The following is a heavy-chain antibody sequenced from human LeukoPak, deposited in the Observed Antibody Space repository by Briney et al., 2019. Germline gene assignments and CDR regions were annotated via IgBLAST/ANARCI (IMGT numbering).Heavy chain of an antibody. V-gene: IGHV4-34*01. J-gene: IGHJ4*02. CDR2: INHSGST. Sequence: SETLSLTCAVYGGSLSGSYWSWGRQPPGNGLGWIGEINHSGSTNYNPSLKSRVTISVDTSKSQFSLKLSSVTAADTAVYYCARQTYYDFWSGPWYFDYWGQGTLVAVSS. D-gene: IGHD3-3*01. CDR3: ARQTYYDFWSGPWYFDY. CDR1: GGSLSGSY.